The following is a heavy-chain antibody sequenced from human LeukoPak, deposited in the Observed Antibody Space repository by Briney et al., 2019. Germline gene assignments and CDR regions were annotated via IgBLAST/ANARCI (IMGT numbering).Heavy chain of an antibody. CDR3: ARAINSAWHNIDY. CDR1: GFTFSTYA. Sequence: PGTSLRLSCVASGFTFSTYAMHWVRQAPGKGLEWVAVISYHGSDKYYVDSVKGRFTTSRDNSKNTLYLQMNSLRTEDTAVFYCARAINSAWHNIDYWGQGTLVTVSS. D-gene: IGHD2/OR15-2a*01. J-gene: IGHJ4*02. V-gene: IGHV3-30*04. CDR2: ISYHGSDK.